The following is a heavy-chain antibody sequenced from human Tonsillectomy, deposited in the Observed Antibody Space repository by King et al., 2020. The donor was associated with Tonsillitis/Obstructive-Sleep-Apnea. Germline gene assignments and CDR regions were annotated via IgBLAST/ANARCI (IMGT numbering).Heavy chain of an antibody. CDR2: IYYSGST. V-gene: IGHV4-31*03. D-gene: IGHD3-16*02. Sequence: VQLQESGPGLVKPSQTLSLNCTVSGGSISSGGYYWSWIRQHPGKGLEWIGYIYYSGSTYYNPSLKSRVTISVDTSKNQFSLKLSSVTAADTAVYYCARSGWDDYVWGSYRLDAFDIWGQGTMVTVSS. CDR3: ARSGWDDYVWGSYRLDAFDI. J-gene: IGHJ3*02. CDR1: GGSISSGGYY.